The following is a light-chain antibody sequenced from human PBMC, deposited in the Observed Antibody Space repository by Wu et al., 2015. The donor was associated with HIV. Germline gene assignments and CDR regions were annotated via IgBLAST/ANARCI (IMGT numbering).Light chain of an antibody. V-gene: IGKV3-11*01. CDR1: KSVSSS. CDR2: GVS. Sequence: EIVLTQSPATLSLSPGERATLSCRASKSVSSSLAWYQQRSGQAPRLLIYGVSNRTAGIPARFSGSGSETDFTLTIDSLEPEDFAIYYCQQRSNWPTTFGQGTRLDIK. J-gene: IGKJ5*01. CDR3: QQRSNWPTT.